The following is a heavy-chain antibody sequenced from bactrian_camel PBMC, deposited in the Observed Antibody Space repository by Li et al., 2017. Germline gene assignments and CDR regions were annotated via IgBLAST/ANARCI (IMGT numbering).Heavy chain of an antibody. CDR3: AAEATNLDYGSGTFGDYNY. CDR1: GFTYSSRYA. J-gene: IGHJ4*01. CDR2: IDADGIT. V-gene: IGHV3S26*01. D-gene: IGHD5*01. Sequence: VQLVESGGGTVQSGGSLRLSCAASGFTYSSRYAMAWFRLALGKEREGVAAIDADGITTYAPSMKGRVTVSKDNAKNTLYLQMNNLKPEDTAMYYCAAEATNLDYGSGTFGDYNYWGRGTQVTVS.